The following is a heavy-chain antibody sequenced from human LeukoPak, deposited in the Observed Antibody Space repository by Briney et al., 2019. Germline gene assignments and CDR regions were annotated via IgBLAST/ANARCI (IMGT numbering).Heavy chain of an antibody. CDR2: IYYSGNT. J-gene: IGHJ5*02. Sequence: GSLRLSCAGSGFPFSNYWMAWVRQAPGKGLEWIGSIYYSGNTYNPSLKSRVTISVDTSKNQFSLNLTSVNAADTAVYYCARVMAARREDLNWFDPWGQGTLVTVSS. V-gene: IGHV4-39*07. D-gene: IGHD6-6*01. CDR1: GFPFSNYW. CDR3: ARVMAARREDLNWFDP.